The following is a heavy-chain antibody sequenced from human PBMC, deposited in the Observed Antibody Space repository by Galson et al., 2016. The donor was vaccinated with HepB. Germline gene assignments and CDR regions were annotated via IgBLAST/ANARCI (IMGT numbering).Heavy chain of an antibody. J-gene: IGHJ4*02. CDR2: ISSGSSTI. D-gene: IGHD3-22*01. CDR1: GFTFTSYS. V-gene: IGHV3-48*02. CDR3: ARDVRHYYDSSRYGDYFDY. Sequence: SLRLSCAASGFTFTSYSMNWVRQAPGKGLEWVSYISSGSSTIYYADSVKGRFTVSRDNAKNSLFLQMNSLRDEDTAVYYCARDVRHYYDSSRYGDYFDYWGQGTLVTVSS.